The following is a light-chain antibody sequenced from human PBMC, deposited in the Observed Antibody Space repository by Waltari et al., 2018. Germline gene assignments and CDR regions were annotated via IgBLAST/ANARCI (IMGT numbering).Light chain of an antibody. CDR2: EVS. CDR1: SSDVGGYHY. Sequence: QSALTQPPSASGSPGPSVTIPCTGPSSDVGGYHYVSWYQQHPGKAPKLMIYEVSKRPSGVPDRFSGSKSGNTASLTVSGLQAEDEADYYCSSYAGSNKVFGTGTKVTVL. J-gene: IGLJ1*01. V-gene: IGLV2-8*01. CDR3: SSYAGSNKV.